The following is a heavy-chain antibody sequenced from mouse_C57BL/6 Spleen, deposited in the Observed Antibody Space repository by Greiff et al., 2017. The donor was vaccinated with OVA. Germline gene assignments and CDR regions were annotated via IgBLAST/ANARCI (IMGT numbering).Heavy chain of an antibody. V-gene: IGHV1-4*01. CDR2: INPSSGYT. Sequence: QVQLQQSGAELARPGASVKMSCKASGYTFTSYTMHWVKQRPGQGLEWIGYINPSSGYTKYNQKFKDKATLTADKSSSTAYMQLSSLTSEDSAVYYCARTLDYDAMDYWGQGTSGTVSS. CDR1: GYTFTSYT. J-gene: IGHJ4*01. CDR3: ARTLDYDAMDY.